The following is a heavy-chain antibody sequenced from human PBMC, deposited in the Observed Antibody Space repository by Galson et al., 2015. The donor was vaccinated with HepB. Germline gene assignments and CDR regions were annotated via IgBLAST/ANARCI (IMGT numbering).Heavy chain of an antibody. CDR3: ARVAYYGLGSYYIPDS. CDR1: GYTFTSYY. V-gene: IGHV1-46*01. J-gene: IGHJ4*02. Sequence: SVKVSCKASGYTFTSYYIHWVRQAPGQGLEWMGIINPSDRGTSYAQKFQGRVTMTRDTSTSTVYMELSSLRSEDTAVYYCARVAYYGLGSYYIPDSWGQGTLVTVSS. CDR2: INPSDRGT. D-gene: IGHD3-10*01.